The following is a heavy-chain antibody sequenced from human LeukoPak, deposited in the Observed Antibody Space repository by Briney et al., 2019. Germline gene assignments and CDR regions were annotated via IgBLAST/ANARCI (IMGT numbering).Heavy chain of an antibody. CDR3: ARVREMSTIYWFDP. CDR2: IYYSGST. D-gene: IGHD5-24*01. V-gene: IGHV4-59*01. Sequence: SETLSLTCTVSGGSISSYYWSWIRQPPGKGLEWIGYIYYSGSTNYNPSLKSRVTISVDTSKNQFSLKLSSVTAADTAVYYCARVREMSTIYWFDPWGQGTLVTVSS. J-gene: IGHJ5*02. CDR1: GGSISSYY.